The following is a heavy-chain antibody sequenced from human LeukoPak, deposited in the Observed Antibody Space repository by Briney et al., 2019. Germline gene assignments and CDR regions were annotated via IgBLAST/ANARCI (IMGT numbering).Heavy chain of an antibody. V-gene: IGHV1-2*02. Sequence: ASVKVSCKASGYTFTGYYMHWVRQAPGQGLEWMGWINPNSGGTNYAQKFQGRVTMTRDTSISTAYMELSRLRSDDTAVYYCARDPPNCSSTSCYTLTGAFDIWGQGTMVTVSS. CDR1: GYTFTGYY. D-gene: IGHD2-2*02. CDR3: ARDPPNCSSTSCYTLTGAFDI. CDR2: INPNSGGT. J-gene: IGHJ3*02.